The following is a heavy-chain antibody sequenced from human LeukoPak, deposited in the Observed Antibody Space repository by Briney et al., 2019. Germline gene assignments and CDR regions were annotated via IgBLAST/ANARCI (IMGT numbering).Heavy chain of an antibody. V-gene: IGHV3-23*01. CDR3: AKGRGGHNIIDY. CDR2: ISGSGGST. Sequence: PGGSLRLSCAASGFTFSSYAISWVRQAPGKGLEWVSAISGSGGSTYYADSVKGRFTISRDNSKNTLYLQMNSLRAEDTAVYYCAKGRGGHNIIDYWGQGTLVTVSS. CDR1: GFTFSSYA. D-gene: IGHD5-24*01. J-gene: IGHJ4*02.